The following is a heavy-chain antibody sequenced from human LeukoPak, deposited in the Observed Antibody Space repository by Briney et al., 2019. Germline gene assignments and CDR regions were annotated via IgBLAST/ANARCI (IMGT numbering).Heavy chain of an antibody. CDR3: ARDRGTASND. CDR2: INWNGDST. J-gene: IGHJ4*02. V-gene: IGHV3-20*04. CDR1: GFTFDDYG. Sequence: GGSLRLSCAASGFTFDDYGMSWVRQAPGKGLEWVSNINWNGDSTGYADSVKGRFTISRDNAKNSLYLQMNSLRAEDTAVYYCARDRGTASNDWGQGTLVTVSS. D-gene: IGHD3-10*01.